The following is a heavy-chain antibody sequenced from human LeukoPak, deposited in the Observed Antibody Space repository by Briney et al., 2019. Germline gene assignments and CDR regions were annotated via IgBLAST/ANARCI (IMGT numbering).Heavy chain of an antibody. CDR3: AKGSWGSYVGYFDY. V-gene: IGHV3-15*01. CDR2: IKSKTDGGTT. CDR1: GFTFSNAW. J-gene: IGHJ4*02. Sequence: GGSLRLSCAASGFTFSNAWMSWVRQAPGKGLEWVGRIKSKTDGGTTDYAAPVKGRFTISRDDSKNTLYLQMNSLKTEDTAVYYCAKGSWGSYVGYFDYWGQGTLVTVSS. D-gene: IGHD3-16*01.